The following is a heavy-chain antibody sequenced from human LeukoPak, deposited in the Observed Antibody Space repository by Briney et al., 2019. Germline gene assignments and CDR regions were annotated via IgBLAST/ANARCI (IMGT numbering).Heavy chain of an antibody. CDR3: VSSGGVIPY. D-gene: IGHD3-10*01. V-gene: IGHV4-4*09. Sequence: SETLSLTCTVSGGSISSYYWSWIRQPPGKGLEWIGYIYTSGSTNYNPSLKSLVTISVDTSKNQFSLKLSSVTAADTAVYYCVSSGGVIPYWGQGTLVTVSS. CDR2: IYTSGST. CDR1: GGSISSYY. J-gene: IGHJ4*02.